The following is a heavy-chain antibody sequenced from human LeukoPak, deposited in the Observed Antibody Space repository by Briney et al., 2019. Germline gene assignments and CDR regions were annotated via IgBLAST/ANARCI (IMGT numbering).Heavy chain of an antibody. J-gene: IGHJ4*02. Sequence: GSLRLSCAASGFTVSSNYMSWVRQAPGKGLEWVSVIYSGGSTYYADSVKGRFTISRDNSKNTLYLQMNNLRAEDTAVYYCARDSSSGWYHDYWGQGTLVTVSS. CDR1: GFTVSSNY. D-gene: IGHD6-19*01. V-gene: IGHV3-53*01. CDR3: ARDSSSGWYHDY. CDR2: IYSGGST.